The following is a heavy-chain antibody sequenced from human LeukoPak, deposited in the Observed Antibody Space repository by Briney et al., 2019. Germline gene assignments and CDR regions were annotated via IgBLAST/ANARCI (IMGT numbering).Heavy chain of an antibody. D-gene: IGHD3-10*01. V-gene: IGHV4-38-2*02. CDR3: VRMGGSGSYFYNYSHMDV. CDR1: RYSISSGYY. Sequence: SETLSLTCSVSRYSISSGYYWAWIRPPPGKGLEWIGSIYHSGSAYYNASLKSRVTISVDTSKNQFSLNVISVTAADTAVYYCVRMGGSGSYFYNYSHMDVWGKGTTVTVSS. J-gene: IGHJ6*03. CDR2: IYHSGSA.